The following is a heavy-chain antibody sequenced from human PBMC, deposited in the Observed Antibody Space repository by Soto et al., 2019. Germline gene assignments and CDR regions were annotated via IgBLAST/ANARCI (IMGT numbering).Heavy chain of an antibody. CDR1: GYTFTSYY. V-gene: IGHV1-46*01. CDR2: INPSGGST. CDR3: ARDLGVVVVISGMDV. Sequence: QVQLVQSGAEVKKPGASVKVSCKASGYTFTSYYMHWVRQAPGQGLEWMGIINPSGGSTSYAQKFQGRVTMTRDTSTSTVYMELSSPRSEDTAVYYCARDLGVVVVISGMDVWGQGTTVTVSS. J-gene: IGHJ6*02. D-gene: IGHD3-22*01.